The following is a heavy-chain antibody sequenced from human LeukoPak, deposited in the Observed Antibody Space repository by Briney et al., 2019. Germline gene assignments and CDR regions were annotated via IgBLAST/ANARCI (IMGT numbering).Heavy chain of an antibody. D-gene: IGHD6-13*01. CDR3: ARDSSSWGDYYYYYMDV. J-gene: IGHJ6*03. CDR2: ISSSSSYI. V-gene: IGHV3-21*01. Sequence: GGSLRLSCAASGFTFSSYSMNWVRQAPGKGLEWVSSISSSSSYIYYADSVKGRFTISRDNAKNSLYLQMNSLRAEDTAVYYCARDSSSWGDYYYYYMDVWGKGTTVTISS. CDR1: GFTFSSYS.